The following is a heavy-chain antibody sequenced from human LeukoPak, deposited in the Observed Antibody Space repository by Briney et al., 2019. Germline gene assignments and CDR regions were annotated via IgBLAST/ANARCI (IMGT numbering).Heavy chain of an antibody. Sequence: GASVKVSCKASGFTFTSSAVQWVRQARGQRLEWIGWIVVGSGNTNYAQKFQERVTITRDMSTSTAYMELSSLRSEDTAVYYCASSLIWFGESRNWFDPWGQGTLVTVSS. V-gene: IGHV1-58*01. D-gene: IGHD3-10*01. CDR2: IVVGSGNT. CDR1: GFTFTSSA. J-gene: IGHJ5*02. CDR3: ASSLIWFGESRNWFDP.